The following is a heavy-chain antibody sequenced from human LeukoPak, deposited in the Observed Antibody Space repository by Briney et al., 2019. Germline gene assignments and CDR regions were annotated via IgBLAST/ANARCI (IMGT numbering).Heavy chain of an antibody. V-gene: IGHV3-23*01. CDR3: AKRGESYGDYFDY. Sequence: GGPLRLSCAASGFTFSSYAMSWVRQAPGKGLEWVSAISGSGGSTYYADSVKGRFTISRDNSKNTLYLQMNSLRAEDTAVYYCAKRGESYGDYFDYWGQGTLVTVSS. CDR2: ISGSGGST. D-gene: IGHD4-17*01. CDR1: GFTFSSYA. J-gene: IGHJ4*02.